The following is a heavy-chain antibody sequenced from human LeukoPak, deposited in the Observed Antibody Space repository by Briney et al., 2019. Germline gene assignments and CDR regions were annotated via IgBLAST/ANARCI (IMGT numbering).Heavy chain of an antibody. J-gene: IGHJ4*02. D-gene: IGHD5-12*01. CDR3: ARDGGYDW. CDR1: GGSLSSGDYY. V-gene: IGHV4-30-4*01. CDR2: IYHSGST. Sequence: PSQTLSLTCTVSGGSLSSGDYYWSWIRPPPGKGLEWIGYIYHSGSTYYNPSLKSRVSISIDTSKNQFSLNLSFVTAADTAVYYCARDGGYDWWGQGTLVTVSS.